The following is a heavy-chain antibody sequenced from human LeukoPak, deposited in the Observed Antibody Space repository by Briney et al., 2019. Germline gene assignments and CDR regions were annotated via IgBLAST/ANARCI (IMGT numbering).Heavy chain of an antibody. D-gene: IGHD3-22*01. Sequence: ASVKVSCKTSGYTFTDYYMHWVRQAPGQGLEWMGWINPIIGSTNSAQKFQGRVTMTRDTSVSTAYMELSRLTSDDTAVYHCARGSDSSGYPGFWGQGTLVTVSS. CDR1: GYTFTDYY. J-gene: IGHJ4*02. CDR2: INPIIGST. CDR3: ARGSDSSGYPGF. V-gene: IGHV1-2*02.